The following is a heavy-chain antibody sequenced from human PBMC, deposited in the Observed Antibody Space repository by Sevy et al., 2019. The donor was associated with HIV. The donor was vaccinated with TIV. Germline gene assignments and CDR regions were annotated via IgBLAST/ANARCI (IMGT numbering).Heavy chain of an antibody. Sequence: GGSLRLSCAASGFNFSIYDMHWVRQAPGKGLEWVALIWYDGSNKYYADSVKGRFTISSDNSKNTLFLQMNSLRAEDTAVYYCARGRDYGNFDYWGQGTLVTVSS. D-gene: IGHD4-17*01. CDR1: GFNFSIYD. CDR2: IWYDGSNK. V-gene: IGHV3-33*01. CDR3: ARGRDYGNFDY. J-gene: IGHJ4*02.